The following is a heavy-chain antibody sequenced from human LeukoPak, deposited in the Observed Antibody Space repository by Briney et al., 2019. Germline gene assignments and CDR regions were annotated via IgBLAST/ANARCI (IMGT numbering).Heavy chain of an antibody. Sequence: SQTLSLTCTVSGGSIRSGDYYWSWIRQPPGKGLEWIGYTASPYHNPSLKSRVTISIDTSKNQISLKLDSVTASDTAVYYCARERRITMVRGVPTNWFDPWGQGTLVTVSS. J-gene: IGHJ5*02. D-gene: IGHD3-10*01. CDR1: GGSIRSGDYY. CDR2: YTASP. V-gene: IGHV4-30-4*01. CDR3: ARERRITMVRGVPTNWFDP.